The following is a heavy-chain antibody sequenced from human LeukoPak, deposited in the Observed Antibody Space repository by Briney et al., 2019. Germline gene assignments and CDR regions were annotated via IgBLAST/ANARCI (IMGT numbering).Heavy chain of an antibody. Sequence: GGSLRLSCAASGSTVSSNYMSWVRQAPGKGLEWVSVIYSGGSTYYADSVKGRFTISRDNSKNTLYLQMNSLRAEDTAVYYCARDIAAAGTFDYWGQGTLITVSS. CDR3: ARDIAAAGTFDY. D-gene: IGHD6-13*01. CDR2: IYSGGST. J-gene: IGHJ4*02. V-gene: IGHV3-53*01. CDR1: GSTVSSNY.